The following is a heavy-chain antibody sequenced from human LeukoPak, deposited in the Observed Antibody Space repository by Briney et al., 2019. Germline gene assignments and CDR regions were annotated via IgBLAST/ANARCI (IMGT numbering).Heavy chain of an antibody. D-gene: IGHD2-2*01. CDR2: FDRKNGDT. CDR3: ATRVFCATTTCPGYQHYYYFIDV. J-gene: IGHJ6*03. V-gene: IGHV1-24*01. CDR1: GFTLADLS. Sequence: ASVTVSCTVSGFTLADLSMHWVRQAPGKGLEWVGGFDRKNGDTIYAQRFRGRLTLTEDTSTGTAYMDLSSLSADDTAVYYCATRVFCATTTCPGYQHYYYFIDVGGRGTRVTVPS.